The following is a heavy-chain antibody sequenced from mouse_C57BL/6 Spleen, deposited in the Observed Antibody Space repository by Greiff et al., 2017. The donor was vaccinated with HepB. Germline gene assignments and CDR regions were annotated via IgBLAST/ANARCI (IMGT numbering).Heavy chain of an antibody. CDR1: GFNIKDYY. V-gene: IGHV14-2*01. D-gene: IGHD4-1*02. CDR3: ATAQLARNWFDY. Sequence: VQLKQSGAELVKPGASVKLSCTASGFNIKDYYMHWVKQRTEQGLEWIGRIDPEDGETKYAPKFQGKATITEDTSSNTAYLQLSSLTSEDTAVYYCATAQLARNWFDYWGQGTTLTVSS. CDR2: IDPEDGET. J-gene: IGHJ2*01.